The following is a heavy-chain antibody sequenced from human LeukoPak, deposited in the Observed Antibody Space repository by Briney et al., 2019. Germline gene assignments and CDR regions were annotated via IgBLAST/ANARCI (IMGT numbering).Heavy chain of an antibody. Sequence: SVKVSCKASGGTSSSYAISWVRQAPGQGLEWMGGIIPIFGTANYAQKFQGRVTITADESTSTAYMELSSLRSEDTAVYYCARGVIAAAGRRYFQHWGQGTLVTVSS. CDR3: ARGVIAAAGRRYFQH. CDR1: GGTSSSYA. CDR2: IIPIFGTA. V-gene: IGHV1-69*13. D-gene: IGHD6-13*01. J-gene: IGHJ1*01.